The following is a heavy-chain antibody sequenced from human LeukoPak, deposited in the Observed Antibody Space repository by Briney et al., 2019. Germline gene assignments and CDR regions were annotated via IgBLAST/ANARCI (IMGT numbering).Heavy chain of an antibody. CDR1: GLTFRNYG. D-gene: IGHD2-2*01. Sequence: PGGSLRLSCVASGLTFRNYGFHWVRQAPGKGLEWVAIIYSGGGTTKYYAESLKDRFTITRDGSRDTLYLQMNSLRAEDTAVYYCVVILVPGGVWHFDLWGRGTLVTVSS. V-gene: IGHV3-33*03. J-gene: IGHJ2*01. CDR3: VVILVPGGVWHFDL. CDR2: IYSGGGTTK.